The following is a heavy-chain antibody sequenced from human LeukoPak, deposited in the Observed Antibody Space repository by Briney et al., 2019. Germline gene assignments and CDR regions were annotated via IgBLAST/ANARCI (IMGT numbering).Heavy chain of an antibody. V-gene: IGHV3-21*01. CDR1: GFTVSSNY. D-gene: IGHD3-16*02. CDR2: ISSSSSYI. J-gene: IGHJ4*02. Sequence: GGSLRLSCAASGFTVSSNYMSWVRQAPGKGLEWVSSISSSSSYIYYADSVKGRFTISRDNAKNSLYLQMNSLRAEDTAVYYCAREAPYDYVWGSYRFDYWGQGTLVTVSS. CDR3: AREAPYDYVWGSYRFDY.